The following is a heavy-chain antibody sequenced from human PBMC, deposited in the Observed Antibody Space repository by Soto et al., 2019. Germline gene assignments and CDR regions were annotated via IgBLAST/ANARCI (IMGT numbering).Heavy chain of an antibody. CDR2: IYPGDSDT. D-gene: IGHD3-3*01. J-gene: IGHJ5*02. V-gene: IGHV5-51*01. CDR1: GYSFTSYW. CDR3: ARPVITIFGVDPNWFDP. Sequence: GESLKISCRGSGYSFTSYWIGWVRQMPGKGLEWMGIIYPGDSDTRYSPSFQGQVTISADKSISTAYLQWSSLKASDTAMYYCARPVITIFGVDPNWFDPWGQGTLVTVSS.